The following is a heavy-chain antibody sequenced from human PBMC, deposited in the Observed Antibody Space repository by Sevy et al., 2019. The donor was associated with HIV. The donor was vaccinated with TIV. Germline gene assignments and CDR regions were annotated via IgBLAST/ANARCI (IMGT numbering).Heavy chain of an antibody. V-gene: IGHV3-21*01. J-gene: IGHJ6*02. CDR1: GFTFSSYS. Sequence: GGSLRLSCAASGFTFSSYSMNWVRQAPGKGLEWVSSISSSSSYIYYADSVKGRFTISRDNAKNSLYLQMNSLRAEDTAVYYCARDSLVATDGMDVWGQGTTVTVSS. D-gene: IGHD5-12*01. CDR3: ARDSLVATDGMDV. CDR2: ISSSSSYI.